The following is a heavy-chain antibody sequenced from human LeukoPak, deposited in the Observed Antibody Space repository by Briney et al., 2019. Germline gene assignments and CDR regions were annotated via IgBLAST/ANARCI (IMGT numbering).Heavy chain of an antibody. CDR2: ISSSSSDI. Sequence: SGGSLRLSCAASGFTFSSYSMNWVRQAPGKGLEWVSSISSSSSDIYYADSVKGRFTISRDNAKNSLYLQMNSLRAEDTAVYYCARDSVVRGAYYYYYGMDVWGQGTTVTVSS. CDR3: ARDSVVRGAYYYYYGMDV. CDR1: GFTFSSYS. D-gene: IGHD3-10*01. J-gene: IGHJ6*02. V-gene: IGHV3-21*01.